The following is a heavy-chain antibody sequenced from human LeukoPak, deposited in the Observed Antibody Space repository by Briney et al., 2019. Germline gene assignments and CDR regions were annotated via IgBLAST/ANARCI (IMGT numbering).Heavy chain of an antibody. CDR1: GGSISDYY. Sequence: SETLSLTCSVSGGSISDYYWTWIRQPAGKGLERIGRIHSSGITKYNPSLMSRLTMSVDTSNKQFSLKLTSVTAADTAVYYCARDAPPYFYYMDVWGKGTTVTVSS. CDR3: ARDAPPYFYYMDV. V-gene: IGHV4-4*07. CDR2: IHSSGIT. J-gene: IGHJ6*03.